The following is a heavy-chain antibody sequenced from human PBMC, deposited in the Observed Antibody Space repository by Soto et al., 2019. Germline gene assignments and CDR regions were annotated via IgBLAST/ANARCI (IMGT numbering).Heavy chain of an antibody. J-gene: IGHJ4*02. Sequence: ASVKVSCKTSGYTFTDHYVHWVRQAPGQGLEWLGWINPFSGGAKYPQRFKDKVSMTADTSISTVYMYLTSLTSDDTAIYYCARSSGTYSLDFWGQGTLVTVSS. CDR1: GYTFTDHY. CDR3: ARSSGTYSLDF. V-gene: IGHV1-2*02. D-gene: IGHD3-10*01. CDR2: INPFSGGA.